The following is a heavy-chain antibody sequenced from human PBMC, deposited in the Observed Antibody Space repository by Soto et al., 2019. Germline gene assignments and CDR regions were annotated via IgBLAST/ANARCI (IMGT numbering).Heavy chain of an antibody. V-gene: IGHV1-18*01. CDR3: ARESSSSCHAY. CDR2: ISAYNGNT. CDR1: GFRITCCC. Sequence: GASVEPSWKDPGFRITCCCIRWLRQAPGQGLEWMGWISAYNGNTNYAQKLQGRVTMTTDTSTSTAYMELRSLRSDFTSLYYCARESSSSCHAYWGKGTSVTGSS. J-gene: IGHJ4*02. D-gene: IGHD6-13*01.